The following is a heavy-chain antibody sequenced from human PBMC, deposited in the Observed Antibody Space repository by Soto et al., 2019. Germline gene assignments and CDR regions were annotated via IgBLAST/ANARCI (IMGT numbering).Heavy chain of an antibody. V-gene: IGHV4-34*01. CDR3: ARGNRITMVRGVIITRPFDY. Sequence: PSETLSLTCAVYGGSFSGYYWSWIRRPPGKGLEWIGEINHSGSTNYNPSLKSRVTISVDTSKNQFSLKLSSVTAADTAVYYCARGNRITMVRGVIITRPFDYWGQGTLVTVSS. CDR2: INHSGST. CDR1: GGSFSGYY. J-gene: IGHJ4*02. D-gene: IGHD3-10*01.